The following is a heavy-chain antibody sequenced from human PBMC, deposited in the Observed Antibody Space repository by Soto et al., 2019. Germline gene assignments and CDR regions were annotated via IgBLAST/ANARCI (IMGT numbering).Heavy chain of an antibody. Sequence: PSETLSLTCTVSGFSISSGGYCLSWIRKHPGKGLEWIGYIYYSGSTYYNPSLKSRVTISVDTSKNQFSLKLSSVTAADTAVYYCARERRLRWTRPQKHYYYYYGMDVWGQGTTVTVSS. CDR1: GFSISSGGYC. V-gene: IGHV4-31*03. CDR3: ARERRLRWTRPQKHYYYYYGMDV. J-gene: IGHJ6*02. CDR2: IYYSGST. D-gene: IGHD4-17*01.